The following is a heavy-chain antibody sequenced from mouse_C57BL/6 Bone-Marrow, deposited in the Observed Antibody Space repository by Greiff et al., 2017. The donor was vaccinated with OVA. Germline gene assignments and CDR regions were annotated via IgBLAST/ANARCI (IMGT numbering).Heavy chain of an antibody. CDR3: ARHGDYGSFFDY. CDR2: ISSGGSYT. Sequence: EVKLMESGGDLVKPGGSLKLSCAASGFTFSSYGMSWVRQTPDKRLEWVATISSGGSYTYYPDSVKGRFTISRDNAKNTLSLQMSSLKSEDTAMYYCARHGDYGSFFDYWGQGTTLTVTS. CDR1: GFTFSSYG. J-gene: IGHJ2*01. D-gene: IGHD1-1*01. V-gene: IGHV5-6*01.